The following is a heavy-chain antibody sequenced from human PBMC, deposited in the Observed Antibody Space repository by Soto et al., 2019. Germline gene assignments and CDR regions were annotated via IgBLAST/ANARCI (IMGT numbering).Heavy chain of an antibody. CDR2: INPNSGGT. CDR3: ARLGLRYFDWLLDY. CDR1: GYTCTGYY. D-gene: IGHD3-9*01. Sequence: GASVKVSCKASGYTCTGYYMHWFLQSPGQGLEWMGWINPNSGGTNYAQKFQGRVTMTRDTSISTAYMELSRLRSDDTAVYYCARLGLRYFDWLLDYWGQGTLVTVSS. V-gene: IGHV1-2*02. J-gene: IGHJ4*02.